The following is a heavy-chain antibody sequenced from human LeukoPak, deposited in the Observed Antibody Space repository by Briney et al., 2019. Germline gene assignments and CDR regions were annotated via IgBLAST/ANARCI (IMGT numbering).Heavy chain of an antibody. CDR2: IYYSGST. Sequence: PSETLSLTCTVSGGSISSYYWSWIRQPPGKGLEWVGYIYYSGSTNYNPSLKRRVTISLDTSKNQFSLKLSSVTAADTAVYYCAREVGATTTFVYWGQGTLVSVSS. CDR1: GGSISSYY. J-gene: IGHJ4*02. V-gene: IGHV4-59*01. D-gene: IGHD1-26*01. CDR3: AREVGATTTFVY.